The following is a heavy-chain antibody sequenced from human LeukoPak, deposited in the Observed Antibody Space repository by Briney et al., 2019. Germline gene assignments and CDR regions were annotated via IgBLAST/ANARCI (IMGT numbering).Heavy chain of an antibody. D-gene: IGHD3-22*01. V-gene: IGHV1-18*01. CDR2: ISAYNGNT. CDR1: GYTFTSYG. CDR3: ARFSIDDEIYYDSSGYDY. J-gene: IGHJ4*02. Sequence: GASVKVSCKASGYTFTSYGISWVRQAPGQGREWMGWISAYNGNTNYAQKLQGRVTMTTDTSTSTAYMELRSLRSDDTAVYYCARFSIDDEIYYDSSGYDYWGQGTLVTVSS.